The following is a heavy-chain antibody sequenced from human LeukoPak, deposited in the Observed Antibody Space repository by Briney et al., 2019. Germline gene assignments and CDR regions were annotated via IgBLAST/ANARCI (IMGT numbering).Heavy chain of an antibody. V-gene: IGHV3-30*01. J-gene: IGHJ4*02. Sequence: GGSLRLSCAASGFTFSSYAMHWVRQAPGKGLEWVAVISYDGSNKYYADSVKGRFTLSRDNSKNTLYLQMNSLRAEDTAVYYCARDYSSSGSYLDYWGQGTLVTVSS. CDR1: GFTFSSYA. CDR2: ISYDGSNK. D-gene: IGHD3-10*01. CDR3: ARDYSSSGSYLDY.